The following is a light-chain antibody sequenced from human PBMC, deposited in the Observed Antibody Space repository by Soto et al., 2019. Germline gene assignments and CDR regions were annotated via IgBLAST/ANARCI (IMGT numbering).Light chain of an antibody. J-gene: IGLJ3*02. CDR2: LNSDGSH. CDR3: QTWGSGSWV. CDR1: SGHSSYA. Sequence: QLVLTQSPSASASLGASVKLTCTLSSGHSSYAIAWHQQQPEKGPRYLMKLNSDGSHTKGDGIPDRFSGSSSGAERYLTISSLQSDDEGDYYCQTWGSGSWVFGGGTKLTVL. V-gene: IGLV4-69*01.